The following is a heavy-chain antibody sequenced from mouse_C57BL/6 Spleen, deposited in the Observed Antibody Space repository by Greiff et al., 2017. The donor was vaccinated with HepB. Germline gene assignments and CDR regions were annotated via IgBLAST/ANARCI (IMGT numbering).Heavy chain of an antibody. CDR2: IDPSDSYT. V-gene: IGHV1-69*01. CDR3: ARIYGSPYYFDY. D-gene: IGHD1-1*01. Sequence: VQLQQSGAELVMPGASVKLSCKASGYTFTSYWMHWVKQRPGQGLEWIGEIDPSDSYTNYNQKFKGKSTLTVDKSSSTAYMQLSSLTSEDSAVYYCARIYGSPYYFDYWGQGTTLTVSS. CDR1: GYTFTSYW. J-gene: IGHJ2*01.